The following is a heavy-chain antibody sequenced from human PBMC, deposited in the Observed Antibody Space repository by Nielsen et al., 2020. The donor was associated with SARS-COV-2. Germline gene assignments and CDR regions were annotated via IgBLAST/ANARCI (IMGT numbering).Heavy chain of an antibody. J-gene: IGHJ4*02. CDR3: ARVLYSGSYYRVLDY. D-gene: IGHD1-26*01. V-gene: IGHV4-34*01. CDR1: GGSFSGYY. CDR2: INHSGST. Sequence: GSLRLSCAVYGGSFSGYYWSWIRQPPGKGLEWIGEINHSGSTNYNPSLKSRVTISVDTSKNQFSLKLSSVTAADTAVYYCARVLYSGSYYRVLDYWGQGTLVTVSS.